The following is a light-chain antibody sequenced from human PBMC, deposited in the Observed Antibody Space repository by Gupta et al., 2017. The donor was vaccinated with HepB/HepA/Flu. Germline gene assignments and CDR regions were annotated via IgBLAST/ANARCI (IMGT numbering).Light chain of an antibody. CDR3: HTSDGSRTALL. CDR1: SSNIGDNY. CDR2: YNT. V-gene: IGLV1-51*01. Sequence: QSMLTQPPSVSAAPGQKVTISCSGSSSNIGDNYVSWYQQLPGTAPKLLIYYNTRRPSGIPDRFSGSKSGTSATLGIAGLQTGEEADYYCHTSDGSRTALLFGGGTKLTVL. J-gene: IGLJ2*01.